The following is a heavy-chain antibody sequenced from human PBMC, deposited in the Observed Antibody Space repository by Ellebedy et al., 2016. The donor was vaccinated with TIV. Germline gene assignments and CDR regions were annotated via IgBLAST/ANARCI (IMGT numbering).Heavy chain of an antibody. CDR1: GFTFSSYS. CDR2: IMQDGSER. D-gene: IGHD6-13*01. CDR3: TTEPAAAAGTGAY. Sequence: GESLKISXAASGFTFSSYSMNWVRQAPGKGLEWVANIMQDGSERYYVNSVKGRFTISRDNAKNSLSLQMNSLRAEDTAVFYCTTEPAAAAGTGAYWGQGTLVTVSS. V-gene: IGHV3-7*03. J-gene: IGHJ4*02.